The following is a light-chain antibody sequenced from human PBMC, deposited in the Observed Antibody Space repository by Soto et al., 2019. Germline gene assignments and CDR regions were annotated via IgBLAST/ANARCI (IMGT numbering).Light chain of an antibody. CDR2: GTS. Sequence: ETVLTQSPVSLSLSLGDRATISCRASQTVSNNYLAWYQQKPGQAPRLLIYGTSNRATGIPYRFSGSGSGTDFTLTISRLEPEDFVIYYCQQYGSSPWTFGQGTTVEIK. CDR1: QTVSNNY. J-gene: IGKJ1*01. CDR3: QQYGSSPWT. V-gene: IGKV3-20*01.